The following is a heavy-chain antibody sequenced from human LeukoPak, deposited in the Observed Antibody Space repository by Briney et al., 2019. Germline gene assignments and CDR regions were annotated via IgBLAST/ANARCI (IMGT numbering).Heavy chain of an antibody. J-gene: IGHJ4*02. Sequence: SETLSLTCALSGDSIMSTIYLWGWIRQPPGKGLEWMGSIHYSGNTYYNPSLKSRVTMSVDTSKNQFSLKVRSVTATDTAVYYCARPHDLDYWGQGILVAVFS. V-gene: IGHV4-39*01. CDR1: GDSIMSTIYL. CDR3: ARPHDLDY. CDR2: IHYSGNT.